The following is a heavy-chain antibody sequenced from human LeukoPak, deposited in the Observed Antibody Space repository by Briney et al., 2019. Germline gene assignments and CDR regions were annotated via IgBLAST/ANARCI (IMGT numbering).Heavy chain of an antibody. CDR2: INPNSGGT. CDR3: ARDRRSLSRISRAFDI. CDR1: GYTLTGYY. D-gene: IGHD2-15*01. V-gene: IGHV1-2*02. Sequence: ASAKVSCKPSGYTLTGYYMHRVRQAPGQRLEWMGWINPNSGGTNYAQKFQGRVTMTRDTSISTAYMELSRLRSDDAAAYYCARDRRSLSRISRAFDIWGQGTMVTVSS. J-gene: IGHJ3*02.